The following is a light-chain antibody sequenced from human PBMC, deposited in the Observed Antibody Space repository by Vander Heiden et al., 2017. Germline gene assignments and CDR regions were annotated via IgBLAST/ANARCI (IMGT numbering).Light chain of an antibody. CDR3: QQCGYSPR. V-gene: IGKV3-20*01. CDR2: EAS. Sequence: VLTQTPGTLSLSPGETATLACRASQSVDINYLAWYQQRPGQAPRLLSFEASRRATGIPDRFSGSGSGTDFTLTISRLEPEDFAVYYCQQCGYSPRFGGWTRVEI. CDR1: QSVDINY. J-gene: IGKJ4*01.